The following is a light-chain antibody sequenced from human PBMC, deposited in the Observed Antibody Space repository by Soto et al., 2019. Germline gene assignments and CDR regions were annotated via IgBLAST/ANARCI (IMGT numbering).Light chain of an antibody. J-gene: IGKJ1*01. CDR1: QSISTW. CDR3: QQYNSYPWT. V-gene: IGKV1-5*03. Sequence: DIQMTHSPSTLSASVGDRVTITCRASQSISTWLAWYQQKPGKPPKLLIYKASNLESEVPSRFSGSGSGTEFTLTISSLQPDDFATYCCQQYNSYPWTFGQGTKVEIK. CDR2: KAS.